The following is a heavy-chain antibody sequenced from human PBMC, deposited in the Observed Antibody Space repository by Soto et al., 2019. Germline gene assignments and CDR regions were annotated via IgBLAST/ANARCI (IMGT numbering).Heavy chain of an antibody. CDR3: ARDPVAGTYFDY. J-gene: IGHJ4*02. CDR2: INAFNGNT. Sequence: QVQLVQSGAEVKKPGASVKVSCKASGYTFISYGISWVRQAPGQGLEWMGWINAFNGNTNYAQKLQGRVTMTRDTSTSTAYMELRSLRSGDPAVYYCARDPVAGTYFDYWGQGTLVTVSS. D-gene: IGHD6-19*01. V-gene: IGHV1-18*01. CDR1: GYTFISYG.